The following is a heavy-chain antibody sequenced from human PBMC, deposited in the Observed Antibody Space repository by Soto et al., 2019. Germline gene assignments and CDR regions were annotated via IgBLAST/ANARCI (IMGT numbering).Heavy chain of an antibody. V-gene: IGHV1-46*01. Sequence: ASVKVSCKASGYTFSTYYMHWVRQAPGQGYEWMGIINPSGGSTTYAQKFQGRVTMTRDTSTTTVYMELSSLKSEDTSVYYCARYDYNGYYFDYWGQGTLVTVSS. D-gene: IGHD4-4*01. J-gene: IGHJ4*02. CDR3: ARYDYNGYYFDY. CDR2: INPSGGST. CDR1: GYTFSTYY.